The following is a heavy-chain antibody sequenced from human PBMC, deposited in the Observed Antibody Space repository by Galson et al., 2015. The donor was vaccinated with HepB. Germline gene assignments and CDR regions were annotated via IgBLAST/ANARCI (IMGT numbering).Heavy chain of an antibody. D-gene: IGHD6-13*01. Sequence: QSGAEVKKPGESLKISCNGSGYSFTSYWIGWERQMPGKGLEWMGLIYPGDSATRYSPSIEGQVSFSADESMTAAYLQWSSLKASDSAIYYCARVRSEGPSSAWPFDLWGQGTLVTVS. J-gene: IGHJ4*02. CDR2: IYPGDSAT. CDR1: GYSFTSYW. V-gene: IGHV5-51*01. CDR3: ARVRSEGPSSAWPFDL.